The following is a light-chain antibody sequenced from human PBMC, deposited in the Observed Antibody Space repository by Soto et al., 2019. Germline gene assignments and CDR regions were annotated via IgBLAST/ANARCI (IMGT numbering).Light chain of an antibody. CDR1: SSDVGGHNY. V-gene: IGLV2-8*01. J-gene: IGLJ1*01. CDR3: SSYTGGNPSYV. Sequence: QSALTQPPSASGSPGQSVTISCTGSSSDVGGHNYVTWYQYHPGKAPKLMIYDVFKRPSGVPERFSGSKSGNTASLTVSGLQAEDEADYYCSSYTGGNPSYVFGTGTKLTVL. CDR2: DVF.